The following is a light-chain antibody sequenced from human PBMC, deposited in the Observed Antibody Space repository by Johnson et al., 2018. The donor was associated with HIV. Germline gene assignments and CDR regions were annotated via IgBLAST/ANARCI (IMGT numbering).Light chain of an antibody. J-gene: IGLJ1*01. CDR1: NSNIGNNY. CDR2: ENN. CDR3: GAWDSSLSANV. Sequence: QSVLTQPPSVSAAPGQKVTISCSGSNSNIGNNYVSWYQQLPGTAPKLLIYENNKRPSGIPDRFSGSKSGTSDTLGITGLQTGDEADYYCGAWDSSLSANVVGTGAKNTVL. V-gene: IGLV1-51*02.